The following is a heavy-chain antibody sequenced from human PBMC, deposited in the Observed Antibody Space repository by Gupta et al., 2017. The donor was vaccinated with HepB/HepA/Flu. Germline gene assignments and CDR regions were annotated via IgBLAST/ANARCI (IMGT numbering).Heavy chain of an antibody. J-gene: IGHJ4*02. CDR3: AKDIRRGDYDSSGYYIDY. CDR1: GFTFSSYA. Sequence: EVQLLESGGGLVQPGGSLRLSCAASGFTFSSYAMSWVRQAPGKGLEWVSAMSGSGGSTYYADSVKGRVTISRDNSKNTLYRQMNSLRAEETAVYDCAKDIRRGDYDSSGYYIDYGGQGTLVTVSS. CDR2: MSGSGGST. V-gene: IGHV3-23*01. D-gene: IGHD3-22*01.